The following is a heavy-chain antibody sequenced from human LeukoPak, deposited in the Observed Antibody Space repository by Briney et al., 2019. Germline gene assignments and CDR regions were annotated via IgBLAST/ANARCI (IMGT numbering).Heavy chain of an antibody. Sequence: ASVKVSRKASGYTFTSYDINWVRQATGQGLEWAGWMNPNSGNTGYAQKFQGRVTMTRNTSISTAYMELSSLRSENTAVYYCARVDGDWTDAFDIWGQGTMVTVSS. CDR3: ARVDGDWTDAFDI. CDR2: MNPNSGNT. J-gene: IGHJ3*02. CDR1: GYTFTSYD. D-gene: IGHD4-17*01. V-gene: IGHV1-8*01.